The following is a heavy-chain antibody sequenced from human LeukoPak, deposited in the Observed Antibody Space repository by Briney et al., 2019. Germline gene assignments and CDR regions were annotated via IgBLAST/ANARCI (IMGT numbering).Heavy chain of an antibody. CDR3: ARDAAGLDY. J-gene: IGHJ4*02. Sequence: GGSLRLSCAASGSTFRSYWMHWVRQAPGKGLVWVSRIKSDGSSTTYADSVKGRFTISRDNAKNTLYLQMNSLRGEDTGVYYCARDAAGLDYWGQGTLVTVSS. CDR2: IKSDGSST. D-gene: IGHD1-14*01. CDR1: GSTFRSYW. V-gene: IGHV3-74*01.